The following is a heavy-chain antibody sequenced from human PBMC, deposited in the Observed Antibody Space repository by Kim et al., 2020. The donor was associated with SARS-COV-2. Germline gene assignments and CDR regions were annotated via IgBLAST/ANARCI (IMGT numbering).Heavy chain of an antibody. CDR3: ALTGGTRVAAASDAFDI. J-gene: IGHJ3*02. Sequence: LKSRVTISVDTSKNQFSLKLSSVTAADTAVYYCALTGGTRVAAASDAFDIWGQGTMVTVSS. D-gene: IGHD6-13*01. V-gene: IGHV4-31*02.